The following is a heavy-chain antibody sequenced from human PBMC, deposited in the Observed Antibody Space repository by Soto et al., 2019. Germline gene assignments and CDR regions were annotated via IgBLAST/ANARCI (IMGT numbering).Heavy chain of an antibody. CDR2: IIPIFGTA. D-gene: IGHD6-6*01. CDR3: ARGSSYYYYYYGMDV. CDR1: GGTFSSYA. Sequence: ASVKVSCMASGGTFSSYAISWVRQAPGQGLEWMGGIIPIFGTANYAQKFQGRVTITADESTSTAYMELSSLRSEDTAVYYCARGSSYYYYYYGMDVWGQGTTVTVSS. J-gene: IGHJ6*02. V-gene: IGHV1-69*13.